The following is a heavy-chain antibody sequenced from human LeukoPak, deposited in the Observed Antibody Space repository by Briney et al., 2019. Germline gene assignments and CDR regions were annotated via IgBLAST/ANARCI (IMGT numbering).Heavy chain of an antibody. CDR1: GVTFSDYY. CDR3: ASSYDSSGFADN. Sequence: GGSLRLSCAASGVTFSDYYMTWIRQAPGKGLEWVSYISYSGRTIYYADSVRGRFTISRDNAKNSLYLEMKSLRAEDTAVYYCASSYDSSGFADNWGQGTLVTVSS. CDR2: ISYSGRTI. V-gene: IGHV3-11*01. D-gene: IGHD3-22*01. J-gene: IGHJ4*02.